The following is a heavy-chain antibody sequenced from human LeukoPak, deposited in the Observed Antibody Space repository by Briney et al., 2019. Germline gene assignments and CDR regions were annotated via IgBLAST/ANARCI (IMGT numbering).Heavy chain of an antibody. D-gene: IGHD3-22*01. CDR2: ITHSGST. CDR3: ARILLYDSSGYWFDT. CDR1: GGSFSVYY. J-gene: IGHJ5*02. Sequence: PSETLSLTCAVYGGSFSVYYWSWIRQPPGKGLEWIGEITHSGSTNYNPSLKSRVTISVVTSKRQFSLRLSSVTAADTAVYYCARILLYDSSGYWFDTWGQGTLVIVSS. V-gene: IGHV4-34*01.